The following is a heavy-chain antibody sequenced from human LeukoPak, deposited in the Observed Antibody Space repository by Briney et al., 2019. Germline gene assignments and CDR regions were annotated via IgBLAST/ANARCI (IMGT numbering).Heavy chain of an antibody. J-gene: IGHJ4*02. V-gene: IGHV3-23*01. CDR2: ISDSGGST. D-gene: IGHD3-22*01. CDR1: GSTLSNYR. Sequence: GSLRLSCGVSGSTLSNYRMRWVRQAPGKGLEWVAGISDSGGSTNYADSVKGRFTISGDNPKNTLYLQMNSLRAEDTAVYFCAKRGVVIRVILVGFHKEAYYFDSWGQGALVTVSS. CDR3: AKRGVVIRVILVGFHKEAYYFDS.